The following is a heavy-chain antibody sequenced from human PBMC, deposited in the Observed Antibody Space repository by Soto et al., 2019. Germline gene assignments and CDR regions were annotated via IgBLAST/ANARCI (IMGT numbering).Heavy chain of an antibody. J-gene: IGHJ6*02. CDR3: ARERCTNGVCYAMDV. CDR2: IYYSGST. V-gene: IGHV4-30-4*01. CDR1: GGSINSGDYY. D-gene: IGHD2-8*01. Sequence: QVQMQESGPGLVKPSQTLSLTCTVSGGSINSGDYYWLWIRQPPGKGLEWIGYIYYSGSTYYNPSLKSRVTMSVDMSTNQFSLKVNSVTAADTAMYYCARERCTNGVCYAMDVWGQGTMVTVSS.